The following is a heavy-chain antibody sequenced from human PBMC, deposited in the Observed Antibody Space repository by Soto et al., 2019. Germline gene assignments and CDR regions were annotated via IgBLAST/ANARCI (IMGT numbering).Heavy chain of an antibody. CDR3: ARGVYDFWSGHPEGPEY. CDR2: IRSKANGYAT. D-gene: IGHD3-3*01. CDR1: GFTFSGSA. V-gene: IGHV3-73*02. Sequence: EVQLVESGGGLVQPGGSLKVSCAASGFTFSGSAIHWVRQASGKGLEWVGRIRSKANGYATAYAVSVKGRFTISRDDSRNTAYLQMNSLKTEDTAVYYCARGVYDFWSGHPEGPEYWGQGTVVTVSS. J-gene: IGHJ4*02.